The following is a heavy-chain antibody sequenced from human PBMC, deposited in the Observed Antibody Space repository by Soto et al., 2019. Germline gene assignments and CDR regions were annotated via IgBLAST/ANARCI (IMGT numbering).Heavy chain of an antibody. Sequence: VQLVESGGGLVQPGGSLKLSFATSGFTFSGSAIHWVRQASGKGLAWVGRIRSKIHSYATAYAASVKGKFTISRHDSKRPDYLQMNSLKTEDTAVYYCTRRGDISAPGVDDWGQGTLVTVSS. D-gene: IGHD3-22*01. V-gene: IGHV3-73*02. J-gene: IGHJ4*02. CDR1: GFTFSGSA. CDR2: IRSKIHSYAT. CDR3: TRRGDISAPGVDD.